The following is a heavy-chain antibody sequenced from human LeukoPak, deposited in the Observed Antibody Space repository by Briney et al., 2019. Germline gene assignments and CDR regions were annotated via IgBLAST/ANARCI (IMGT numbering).Heavy chain of an antibody. CDR1: GFTFSSYA. CDR3: AKGARSGLFSSYFEY. J-gene: IGHJ4*02. CDR2: ISYDGSNK. V-gene: IGHV3-30-3*01. D-gene: IGHD3-22*01. Sequence: GGSLRLSCAASGFTFSSYAMHWVRQAPGKGLEWVAVISYDGSNKYYADSVKGRFTISRDNSKNTLYLQMNSLRAEDTAVYYCAKGARSGLFSSYFEYWGQGTLVTVSS.